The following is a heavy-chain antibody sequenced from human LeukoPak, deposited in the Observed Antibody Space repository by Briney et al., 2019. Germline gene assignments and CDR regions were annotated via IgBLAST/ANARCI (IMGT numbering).Heavy chain of an antibody. CDR2: MNPNSGNT. D-gene: IGHD6-19*01. J-gene: IGHJ3*02. V-gene: IGHV1-8*02. CDR1: GGTFSSYA. CDR3: ARSSIAVAAVGYAFDI. Sequence: ASVKVSCKASGGTFSSYAINWVRQATGQGLEWMGWMNPNSGNTGYAQKFQGRVTMTRNTSISTAYMELSSLRSEDTAVYYCARSSIAVAAVGYAFDIWGQGTMVTVSS.